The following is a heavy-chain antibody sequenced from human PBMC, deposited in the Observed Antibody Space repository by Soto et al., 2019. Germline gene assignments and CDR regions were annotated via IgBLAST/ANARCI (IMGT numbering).Heavy chain of an antibody. CDR2: IGSNNGKT. J-gene: IGHJ4*02. Sequence: PGGSLRLSCAASGFTFGNYAMSWVRQAPGKGLEWVSAIGSNNGKTYYADSVKGRFTISRDNSKNTLYLQMNSLRAEDTAVYYCAKEHYGTWHDSSGYYYYFDYWGQGTLVTVSS. D-gene: IGHD3-22*01. CDR3: AKEHYGTWHDSSGYYYYFDY. CDR1: GFTFGNYA. V-gene: IGHV3-23*01.